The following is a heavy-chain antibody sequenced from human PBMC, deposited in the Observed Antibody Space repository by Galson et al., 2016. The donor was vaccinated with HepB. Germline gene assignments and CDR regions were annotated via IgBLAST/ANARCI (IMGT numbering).Heavy chain of an antibody. CDR3: VRDGSGGWHFDN. Sequence: SLRLSCAASGFTFGNYWMSWVRQAPGKGLEWVASANQEGSVKSSVDSVKGRFTISRDNAKNSMSLQMNSLSAEDTAVYYCVRDGSGGWHFDNWGQGTLITVSS. CDR2: ANQEGSVK. CDR1: GFTFGNYW. J-gene: IGHJ4*02. V-gene: IGHV3-7*01. D-gene: IGHD6-19*01.